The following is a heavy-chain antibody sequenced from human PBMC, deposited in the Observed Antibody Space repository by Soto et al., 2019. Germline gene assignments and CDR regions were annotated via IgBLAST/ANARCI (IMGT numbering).Heavy chain of an antibody. D-gene: IGHD3-9*01. Sequence: PSETLSLTCTVSGGSISSYYWSWIRQPAGKGLEWIGRIYTSGSTNYNPSLKSRVTMSVDTSKNQFSLKLSSVTAADTAVYYCARGLGYYDILTGRYYYYYGMDVWGQGTTVTVSS. J-gene: IGHJ6*02. CDR3: ARGLGYYDILTGRYYYYYGMDV. CDR2: IYTSGST. CDR1: GGSISSYY. V-gene: IGHV4-4*07.